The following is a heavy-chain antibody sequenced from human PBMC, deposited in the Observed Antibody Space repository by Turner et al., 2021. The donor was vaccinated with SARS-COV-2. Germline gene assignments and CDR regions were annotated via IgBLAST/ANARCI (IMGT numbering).Heavy chain of an antibody. Sequence: EGQVLESGGGLVQPGGSLRLSSSASGFTFSSYGMSWVRRAAGKGLDWVSAISSSGGRTYYADAVMGRFTTSRDNYKNTLYLQMNSMRAEDTAVYYCTKGPMCSSGWKAVWGQGTLVTVSS. CDR1: GFTFSSYG. CDR3: TKGPMCSSGWKAV. D-gene: IGHD6-19*01. J-gene: IGHJ4*02. CDR2: ISSSGGRT. V-gene: IGHV3-23*01.